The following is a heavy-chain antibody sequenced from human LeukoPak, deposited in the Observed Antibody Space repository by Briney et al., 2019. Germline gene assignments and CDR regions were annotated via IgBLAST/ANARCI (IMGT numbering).Heavy chain of an antibody. V-gene: IGHV4-34*01. J-gene: IGHJ4*02. D-gene: IGHD5-24*01. CDR3: RGDHRRDGYKIDY. Sequence: SETLSLTCAVYGGSFSGYYWSWIRQPPGKGLEWIGEINHSGSTNYNPSLKSRAPISVDTSKNQFSLKLRSVTAAATAVFYVRGDHRRDGYKIDYWGQGTLVTVSS. CDR2: INHSGST. CDR1: GGSFSGYY.